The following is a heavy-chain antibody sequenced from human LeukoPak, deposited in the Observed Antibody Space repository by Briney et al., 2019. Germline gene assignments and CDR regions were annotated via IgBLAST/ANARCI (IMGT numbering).Heavy chain of an antibody. Sequence: GGSLRLSCAASGFMFSNYAMSWVRQAPGKGLEWVANIKQDGNEKYYVDSVKGRFTISRDNAKNSLDLQMNSLRAEDTAVYYCARDTLGEGEDANYAVYYFDYWGQGTPVTVSS. CDR1: GFMFSNYA. CDR3: ARDTLGEGEDANYAVYYFDY. CDR2: IKQDGNEK. V-gene: IGHV3-7*01. D-gene: IGHD4/OR15-4a*01. J-gene: IGHJ4*02.